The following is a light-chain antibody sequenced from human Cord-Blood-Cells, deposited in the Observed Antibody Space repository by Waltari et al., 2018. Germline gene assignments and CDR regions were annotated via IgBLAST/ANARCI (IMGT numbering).Light chain of an antibody. Sequence: QSALTQPASVSGSPGQSITISCTGTSSDVGGYNYVSWYQQHPGKAPKLMIYEVSNRPSGVSSRVAGSKSGNTASLTISGLQAEDEADYYCSSYTSSSTLGVFGTGTKVTGL. CDR2: EVS. V-gene: IGLV2-14*01. CDR1: SSDVGGYNY. J-gene: IGLJ1*01. CDR3: SSYTSSSTLGV.